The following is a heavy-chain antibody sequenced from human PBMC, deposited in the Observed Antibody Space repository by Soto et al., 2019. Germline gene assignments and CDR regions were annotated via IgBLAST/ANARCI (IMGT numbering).Heavy chain of an antibody. Sequence: ASVKVSCKASGYSFTTYPMYWVCQAPGQRLEWMGWINGGNGNTEYSQKFQGRVTITRDTSTNTAYMELSSLRSEDTAVYYCATYSGSYNYYAMDVWGQGTTVTISS. CDR2: INGGNGNT. CDR1: GYSFTTYP. CDR3: ATYSGSYNYYAMDV. D-gene: IGHD1-26*01. V-gene: IGHV1-3*01. J-gene: IGHJ6*02.